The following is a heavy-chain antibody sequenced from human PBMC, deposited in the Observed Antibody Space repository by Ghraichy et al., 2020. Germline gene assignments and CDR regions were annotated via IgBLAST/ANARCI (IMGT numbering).Heavy chain of an antibody. CDR2: IYESGST. CDR1: SGSMSSGSYS. CDR3: VRVGVWPSEFFDF. V-gene: IGHV4-30-2*01. J-gene: IGHJ4*02. D-gene: IGHD2-8*01. Sequence: SETLSLTCAVSSGSMSSGSYSWGWIRQPPGRGLEYIGYIYESGSTYYKPSLKSRVTISADRSKNQFSLNLTSVTAADTAVYFCVRVGVWPSEFFDFRGQGKLVTVAS.